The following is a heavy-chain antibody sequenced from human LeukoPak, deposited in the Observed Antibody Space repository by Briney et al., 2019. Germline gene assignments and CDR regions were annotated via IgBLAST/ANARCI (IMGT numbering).Heavy chain of an antibody. D-gene: IGHD3-22*01. J-gene: IGHJ3*02. CDR2: IYYSGST. Sequence: SETLSLTCTVSGGSISSYYWSWIRQPPGKGLEWIGYIYYSGSTNYNPSLKSRVTISVDTSKNQFSLKLTSVTAADTAVYHCAREISMTVGGGAFDIWGQGTMVTVSS. V-gene: IGHV4-59*01. CDR3: AREISMTVGGGAFDI. CDR1: GGSISSYY.